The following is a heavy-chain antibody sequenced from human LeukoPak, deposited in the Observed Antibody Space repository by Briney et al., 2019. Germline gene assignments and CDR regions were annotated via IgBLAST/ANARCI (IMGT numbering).Heavy chain of an antibody. CDR3: AKDRSITIFGVVIISLCY. D-gene: IGHD3-3*01. CDR2: ISSSSSYI. J-gene: IGHJ4*02. Sequence: GGSLRLSCAASGFTFSSYSMNWVRQAPGKGLEWVSSISSSSSYIYYADSVKGRFTISRDNAKNSLYLQMNSLRAEDTAVYYCAKDRSITIFGVVIISLCYWGQGTLVTVSS. V-gene: IGHV3-21*01. CDR1: GFTFSSYS.